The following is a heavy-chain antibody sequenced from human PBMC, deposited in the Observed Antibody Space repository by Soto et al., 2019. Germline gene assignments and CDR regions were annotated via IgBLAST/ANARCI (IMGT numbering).Heavy chain of an antibody. CDR3: ARHQGLFGSSGYFFFVPVEYYFDY. J-gene: IGHJ4*02. D-gene: IGHD3-22*01. CDR2: IYYSGST. V-gene: IGHV4-39*01. Sequence: PSETLSLTCTVSGGSISSSSYYWGWIRQPPGKGLEWIGSIYYSGSTYYNPSLKSRVTISVDTSKNQFSLKLSSVTAADTAVYYCARHQGLFGSSGYFFFVPVEYYFDYWGQGTLVTVSS. CDR1: GGSISSSSYY.